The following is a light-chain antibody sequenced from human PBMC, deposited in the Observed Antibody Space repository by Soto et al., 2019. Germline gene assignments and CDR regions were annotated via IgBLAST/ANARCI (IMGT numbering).Light chain of an antibody. CDR1: SSDVGGYKY. CDR2: EVT. J-gene: IGLJ1*01. V-gene: IGLV2-14*01. CDR3: SSFSSSSTLYV. Sequence: QSVLTQPASVSGSPGQSITISCTGTSSDVGGYKYVSWYQQHPGKAPKLMIYEVTNRPSGVSNRFSGSKSGNTASLTVSGLQAEDEADYYCSSFSSSSTLYVFGTGTKGTVL.